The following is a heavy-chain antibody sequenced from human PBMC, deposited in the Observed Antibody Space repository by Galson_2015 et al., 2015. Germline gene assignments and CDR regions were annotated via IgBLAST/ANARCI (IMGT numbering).Heavy chain of an antibody. Sequence: LSLTCTVSGGSISSSSYYWGWIRQPPGKGLEWVGSIYYSGSTYYNPSLKSRVTISVDTSKNQFSLKLSSVTAADTAVYYCARLGYYGSGSFDPWGQGTLVTVSS. V-gene: IGHV4-39*01. J-gene: IGHJ5*02. CDR3: ARLGYYGSGSFDP. CDR1: GGSISSSSYY. CDR2: IYYSGST. D-gene: IGHD3-10*01.